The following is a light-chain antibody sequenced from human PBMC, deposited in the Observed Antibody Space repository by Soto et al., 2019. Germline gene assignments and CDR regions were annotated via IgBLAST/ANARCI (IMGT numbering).Light chain of an antibody. V-gene: IGKV1-33*01. CDR2: AAS. CDR3: QQYHSLPLT. CDR1: QGINNF. Sequence: DIQMIQSPSSLSASVGDRVTITCQATQGINNFLNWYQQRPGKAPRLLIYAASILETGVPSRFSGSGSVTDFTFTISSLQAEDIATYYCQQYHSLPLTFGGGTKVEIK. J-gene: IGKJ4*01.